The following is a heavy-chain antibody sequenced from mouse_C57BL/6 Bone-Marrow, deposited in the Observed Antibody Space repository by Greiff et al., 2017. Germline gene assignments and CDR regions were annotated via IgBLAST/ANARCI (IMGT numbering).Heavy chain of an antibody. CDR3: SSFAGTYFDF. Sequence: VQLQQSGAELVRPGASVKLSCTASGFNIKDDYIHWVKQRPEQGLEWIGWIDPEIGDTEYASKFQGKATITSYTSSNTAYLQLSSLTSEDTAVYYCSSFAGTYFDFWGQGTPLTVAS. V-gene: IGHV14-4*01. CDR2: IDPEIGDT. D-gene: IGHD1-1*02. CDR1: GFNIKDDY. J-gene: IGHJ2*01.